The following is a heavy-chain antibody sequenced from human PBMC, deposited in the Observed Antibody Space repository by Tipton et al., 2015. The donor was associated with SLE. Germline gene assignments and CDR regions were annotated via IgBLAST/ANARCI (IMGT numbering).Heavy chain of an antibody. J-gene: IGHJ4*02. CDR3: ARMDTTGYRDYFDH. D-gene: IGHD3-22*01. CDR1: GVSIDSYT. Sequence: TLSLTCSVSGVSIDSYTWSWVRQSAANGLEWIGRLSPSGSPNYNPSLQSRGTMSGDTPGNQISMRLTSVTAADTAVYFCARMDTTGYRDYFDHWGQGTLVTVSS. CDR2: LSPSGSP. V-gene: IGHV4-4*07.